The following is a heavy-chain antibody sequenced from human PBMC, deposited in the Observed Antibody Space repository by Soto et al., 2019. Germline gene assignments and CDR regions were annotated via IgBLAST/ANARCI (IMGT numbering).Heavy chain of an antibody. CDR1: GYSFTSYW. CDR2: IDPSDSYT. D-gene: IGHD6-13*01. CDR3: ARDVAAARTYYYYYGMDV. J-gene: IGHJ6*02. V-gene: IGHV5-10-1*01. Sequence: GESLKISCKGSGYSFTSYWISWVRQMPGKGLEWMGRIDPSDSYTNYSPSFQGHVTISADKSISTAYLQWSSLKASDTAMYYCARDVAAARTYYYYYGMDVWGHGTTVTFSS.